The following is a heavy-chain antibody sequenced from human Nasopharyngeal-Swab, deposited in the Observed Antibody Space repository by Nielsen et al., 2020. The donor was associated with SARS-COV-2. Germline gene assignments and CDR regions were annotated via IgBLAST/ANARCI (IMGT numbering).Heavy chain of an antibody. CDR3: ANGGGIVGAPVDY. CDR1: GSTLTEIS. V-gene: IGHV1-24*01. D-gene: IGHD1-26*01. CDR2: FDPEDGET. Sequence: ASVKVSCKVSGSTLTEISMHWVRQAHGRGLEWMGGFDPEDGETIYAQKFQGRVTMTEDTSIDTAYMELRSLRSEDTAVYYCANGGGIVGAPVDYWGQGTLVTVSS. J-gene: IGHJ4*02.